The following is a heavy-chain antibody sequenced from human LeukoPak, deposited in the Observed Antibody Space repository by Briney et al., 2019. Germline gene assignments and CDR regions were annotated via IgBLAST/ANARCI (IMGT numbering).Heavy chain of an antibody. D-gene: IGHD1-26*01. CDR3: ARSPGAGSRFDY. V-gene: IGHV3-7*01. J-gene: IGHJ4*02. CDR1: GFSFSSYW. CDR2: IKQDGSEK. Sequence: PGGSLRLSCAASGFSFSSYWMSWVRQAPGKGLEWVANIKQDGSEKYYVDSVKGRFTISRDNAKNSLYPQMNSLRAEDTAVYYCARSPGAGSRFDYWGQGTLVTVSS.